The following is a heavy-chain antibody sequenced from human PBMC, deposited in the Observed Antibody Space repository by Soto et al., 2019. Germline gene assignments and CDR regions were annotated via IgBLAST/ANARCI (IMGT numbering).Heavy chain of an antibody. CDR2: IYSGDNT. CDR3: ASLLSGYDCFDY. Sequence: EVQLVESGGGLVQPGGSLRLSCAASGFTVSSNSMSWVRQAPGKGLEWVSAIYSGDNTYNADSVKGRFTISRDNFKNALYLQMNSLRAEDTAVYYCASLLSGYDCFDYWGQGTLVTVSS. V-gene: IGHV3-66*01. D-gene: IGHD5-12*01. J-gene: IGHJ4*02. CDR1: GFTVSSNS.